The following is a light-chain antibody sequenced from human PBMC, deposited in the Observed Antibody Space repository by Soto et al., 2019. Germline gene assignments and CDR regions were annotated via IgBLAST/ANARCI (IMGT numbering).Light chain of an antibody. Sequence: EIVMTQSPATLSVSPGERATLSFSASQSVSSNLAWYQQKPGQAPRLLIYGASTRATGIPARFSGSGSGTEFTLTISSLQSEDFAVYYCQQYNNWPPWTFGQGTKVDNK. CDR3: QQYNNWPPWT. CDR2: GAS. CDR1: QSVSSN. V-gene: IGKV3-15*01. J-gene: IGKJ1*01.